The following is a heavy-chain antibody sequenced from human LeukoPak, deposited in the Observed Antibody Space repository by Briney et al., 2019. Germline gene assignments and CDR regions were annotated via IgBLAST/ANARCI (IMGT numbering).Heavy chain of an antibody. V-gene: IGHV3-7*04. CDR2: IKQDGSET. Sequence: GGSLRLSRAASGFTFSSYWMSWVRQAPGKGLEWVANIKQDGSETYYVDSLKGRFTISRDNAKNSLYLQVNSLRAEDTAVYYCARWYYDSSGYRLDYWGQGTLVTVSS. J-gene: IGHJ4*02. CDR3: ARWYYDSSGYRLDY. CDR1: GFTFSSYW. D-gene: IGHD3-22*01.